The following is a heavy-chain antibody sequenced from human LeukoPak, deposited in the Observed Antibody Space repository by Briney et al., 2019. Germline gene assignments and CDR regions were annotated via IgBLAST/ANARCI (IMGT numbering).Heavy chain of an antibody. CDR1: GVSISSDY. CDR2: IYSSGSS. Sequence: SETLSLTCTVSGVSISSDYWSWIRLPPGKGLEWIGYIYSSGSSTYNPSLKSRVTMSVELSKNQFSLKLTSVTAADTAVYYCARRLRQNLFDPWGQETLVTVSS. CDR3: ARRLRQNLFDP. V-gene: IGHV4-59*08. J-gene: IGHJ5*02. D-gene: IGHD5/OR15-5a*01.